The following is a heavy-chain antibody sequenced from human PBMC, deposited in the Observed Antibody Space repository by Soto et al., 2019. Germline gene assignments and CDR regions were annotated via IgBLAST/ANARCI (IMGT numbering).Heavy chain of an antibody. Sequence: EVQLVESGGGLVQPGGSLRLSCAASGFTVSSNYMSWVRQAPGKGLEWVSVIYSGGSTFYADSVKGRFTISRDNSKNTVHLQMNSLRAEDAGVYYCAREIGRGAAQTNDMDVWGKGTTVTVS. V-gene: IGHV3-66*01. CDR3: AREIGRGAAQTNDMDV. CDR1: GFTVSSNY. D-gene: IGHD6-6*01. J-gene: IGHJ6*03. CDR2: IYSGGST.